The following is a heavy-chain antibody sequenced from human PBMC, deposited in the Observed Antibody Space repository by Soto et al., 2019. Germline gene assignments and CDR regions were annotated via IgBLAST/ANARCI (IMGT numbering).Heavy chain of an antibody. D-gene: IGHD1-1*01. Sequence: QVQLQESGPGLVEPSQTLSLTCTVSGVSISSPHHNWRWIRQYPGKGLEWIGFIHYSGTTYYNPSLKRRGAISVDTSRTDVSLRLSSVTAADTAVYYCTPGGDASKTGYWGQGTLVTVSS. V-gene: IGHV4-31*03. CDR3: TPGGDASKTGY. J-gene: IGHJ4*02. CDR2: IHYSGTT. CDR1: GVSISSPHHN.